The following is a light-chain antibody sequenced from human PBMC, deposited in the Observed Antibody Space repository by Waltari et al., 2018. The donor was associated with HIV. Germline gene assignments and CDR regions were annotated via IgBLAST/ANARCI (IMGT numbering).Light chain of an antibody. CDR2: KDS. CDR3: QSADSSGTYAV. Sequence: FGLPHPPRLSVSPEQTARIPSSGNLWPNHYLYWYQQKPGQAPVVVISKDSERPSGIPERFSGSSSGTTVTLTISGVQAEDEADYYCQSADSSGTYAVFGGGTQLTVL. J-gene: IGLJ7*01. V-gene: IGLV3-25*03. CDR1: LWPNHY.